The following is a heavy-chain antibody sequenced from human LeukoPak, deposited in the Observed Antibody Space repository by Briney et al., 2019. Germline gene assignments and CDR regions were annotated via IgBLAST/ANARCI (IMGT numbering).Heavy chain of an antibody. D-gene: IGHD2-2*01. CDR3: ARDGPYCYSPSCYASWYFDL. Sequence: GGSLRLSCAASGFTFRTHWMSWVRQAPGKAPEWVANIKQDGSEKYYVDPVKDRFTISRDNVENSLYLQMNSLRAEDTAVYYCARDGPYCYSPSCYASWYFDLWGRGTLVTVSS. CDR1: GFTFRTHW. V-gene: IGHV3-7*01. CDR2: IKQDGSEK. J-gene: IGHJ2*01.